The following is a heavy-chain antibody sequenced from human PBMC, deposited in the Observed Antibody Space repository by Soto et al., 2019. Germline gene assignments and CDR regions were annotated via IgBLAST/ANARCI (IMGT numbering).Heavy chain of an antibody. CDR3: ARDLGSGYDPGDY. V-gene: IGHV1-69*12. D-gene: IGHD5-12*01. J-gene: IGHJ4*02. CDR1: GDTFTIFA. Sequence: QVQLVQSGAEVKKPGSSVKVSCKASGDTFTIFAISWVRQAPGQGLEWMGGIIPTIGTTNYAQRFQGRITITGDEATGTAYMELSRLKSEDTAVYYCARDLGSGYDPGDYWGQGTLVTVSS. CDR2: IIPTIGTT.